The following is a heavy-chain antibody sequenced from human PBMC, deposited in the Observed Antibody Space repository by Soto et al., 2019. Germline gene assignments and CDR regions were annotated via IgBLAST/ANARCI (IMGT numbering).Heavy chain of an antibody. CDR3: TRRTNYYDGSGYYYDYFDY. J-gene: IGHJ4*02. D-gene: IGHD3-22*01. V-gene: IGHV1-18*01. CDR2: ISVYNGNT. Sequence: QVQLVQSGAEVKKPGASVQVSCKPAGYTFTSYDISWVRQAPGQGLPWMGWISVYNGNTNYAQNLQGRVTMTTDTSTSTAYMELRSLRSDDTAVYYCTRRTNYYDGSGYYYDYFDYWGQGTLVTVSS. CDR1: GYTFTSYD.